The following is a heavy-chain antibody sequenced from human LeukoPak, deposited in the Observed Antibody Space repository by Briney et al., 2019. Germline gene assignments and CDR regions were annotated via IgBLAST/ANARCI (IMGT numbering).Heavy chain of an antibody. CDR1: GFTFSKYD. CDR3: VKDSSVPYGITE. J-gene: IGHJ4*02. D-gene: IGHD4-17*01. Sequence: GGSLRPSCAASGFTFSKYDMSWVRQAPGKGLEWVSAISPSDGNTFYADSVKGRFTISRDNSKNTLSLQMNSLRAEDTALYDCVKDSSVPYGITEWGQGTLVTVSS. V-gene: IGHV3-23*01. CDR2: ISPSDGNT.